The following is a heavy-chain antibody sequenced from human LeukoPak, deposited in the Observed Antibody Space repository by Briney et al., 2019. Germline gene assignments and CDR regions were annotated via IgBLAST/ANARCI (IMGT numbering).Heavy chain of an antibody. V-gene: IGHV4-39*01. D-gene: IGHD4-17*01. CDR1: GGSIGRNNFY. CDR2: IYSSGST. Sequence: SETLSLTCTVSGGSIGRNNFYWGWIRQPPGKGLEWIGSIYSSGSTYYNPSLKSQVTISIDTSKNQFSLNLSSVTAADTAVYHCARHYGDYAGFFDYWGQGTLVTVSS. J-gene: IGHJ4*02. CDR3: ARHYGDYAGFFDY.